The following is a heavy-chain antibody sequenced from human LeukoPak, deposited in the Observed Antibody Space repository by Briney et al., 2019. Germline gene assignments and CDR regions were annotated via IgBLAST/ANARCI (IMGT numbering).Heavy chain of an antibody. CDR3: ARGPSSSWYQYNWFDP. V-gene: IGHV1-18*01. CDR2: ISAYNGNT. D-gene: IGHD6-13*01. CDR1: GYTFTSYG. J-gene: IGHJ5*02. Sequence: GASVKVSCKASGYTFTSYGISWVRQAPGQGLEWMGWISAYNGNTNYAQKLQGRVTMTTDTSTSTAYMELRSLRSDDTAVYYCARGPSSSWYQYNWFDPWGQGTLATVSS.